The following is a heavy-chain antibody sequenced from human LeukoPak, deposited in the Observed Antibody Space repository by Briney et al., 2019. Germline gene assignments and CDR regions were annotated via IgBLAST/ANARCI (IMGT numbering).Heavy chain of an antibody. CDR3: VNGNRYFEF. CDR2: ISGTGGST. D-gene: IGHD3-9*01. Sequence: PGGSLRLSCTASGLSSSSSAMSWVRQAPGKGLEWVSAISGTGGSTYYADSVKGRFTISRDNSKNTVYLQMNGLRAEDTAVYYCVNGNRYFEFWGQGTLVTVSS. J-gene: IGHJ4*02. V-gene: IGHV3-23*01. CDR1: GLSSSSSA.